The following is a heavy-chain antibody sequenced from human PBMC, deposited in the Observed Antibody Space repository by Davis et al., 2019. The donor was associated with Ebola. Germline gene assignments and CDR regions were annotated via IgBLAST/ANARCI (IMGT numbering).Heavy chain of an antibody. V-gene: IGHV3-7*01. CDR1: GFTFSTYW. CDR2: MKQDGSEK. CDR3: ARVDVGSYGMDV. D-gene: IGHD2-15*01. Sequence: GGSLRLSCAASGFTFSTYWMRWVRQAPGKGLEWVANMKQDGSEKYYVDSVKGRFTISRDNAKNSLYLQMTSLRAEDTAVYYCARVDVGSYGMDVWGQGTTVTVSS. J-gene: IGHJ6*02.